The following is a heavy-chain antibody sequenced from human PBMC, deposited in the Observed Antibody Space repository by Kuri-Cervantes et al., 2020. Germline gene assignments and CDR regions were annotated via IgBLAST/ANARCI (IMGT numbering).Heavy chain of an antibody. J-gene: IGHJ4*02. D-gene: IGHD6-19*01. CDR1: GFTFSSYA. CDR3: AGDHGGIAVAGHLGY. Sequence: GGSLRLSCAASGFTFSSYAMHWVRQAPGKGLEWVAVISYDGSNKYYADYVKGRFTISRDNSKSTLYLQMNSLRAEDTAVYYCAGDHGGIAVAGHLGYWGQGTLVTVSS. V-gene: IGHV3-30-3*01. CDR2: ISYDGSNK.